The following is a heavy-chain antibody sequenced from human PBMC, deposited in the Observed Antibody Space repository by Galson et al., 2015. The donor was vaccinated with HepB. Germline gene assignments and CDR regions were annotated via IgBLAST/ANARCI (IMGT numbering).Heavy chain of an antibody. D-gene: IGHD3-9*01. CDR3: TTVGKGYYDILTGELDY. Sequence: SLRLSCAASGFTFSNAWMSWVRQAPGKGLEWVGRIKSKTDGGTTDYAAPVKGRFTISRDDSKNTLYLQMNSLKTEDTAVYYCTTVGKGYYDILTGELDYWGQGTLVTVSS. V-gene: IGHV3-15*01. CDR2: IKSKTDGGTT. CDR1: GFTFSNAW. J-gene: IGHJ4*02.